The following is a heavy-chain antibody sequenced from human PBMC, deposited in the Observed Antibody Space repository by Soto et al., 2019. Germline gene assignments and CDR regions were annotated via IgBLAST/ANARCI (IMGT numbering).Heavy chain of an antibody. CDR3: AHLPPSSVGDY. Sequence: QITLKESGPTLVKPTQTLTLTCTFSGFSLSTSGVGVGWIRQPPGKALEWLALIYWDDDKRYSPSLRRRLTXTXXPSKNPVVLTMTNMDPVDTATYSCAHLPPSSVGDYWGQGTLVTVSS. V-gene: IGHV2-5*02. J-gene: IGHJ4*02. CDR1: GFSLSTSGVG. CDR2: IYWDDDK.